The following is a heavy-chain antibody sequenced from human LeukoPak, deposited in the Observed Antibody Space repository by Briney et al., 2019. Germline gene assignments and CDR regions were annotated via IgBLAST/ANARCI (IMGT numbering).Heavy chain of an antibody. Sequence: SVKVSCKASRGTFSSYAISWVRQAPGQGLEWMGGIIPIFGTANYAQKSQGRVTITTDESTSTAYMELSSLRSEDTAVYYCASNSMTTNYYYYMDVWGKGTTVTVSS. CDR3: ASNSMTTNYYYYMDV. V-gene: IGHV1-69*05. J-gene: IGHJ6*03. CDR1: RGTFSSYA. CDR2: IIPIFGTA. D-gene: IGHD4-17*01.